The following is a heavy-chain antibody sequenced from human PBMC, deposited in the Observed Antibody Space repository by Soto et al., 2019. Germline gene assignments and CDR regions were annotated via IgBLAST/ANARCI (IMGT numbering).Heavy chain of an antibody. CDR3: ARQSGGNSDYYYGMDV. D-gene: IGHD2-21*02. CDR2: IDPSDSYT. Sequence: GESLKISCKGSGYSFTSYWISWVRQMPGKGLEWMARIDPSDSYTNYSPSFQGHVTISADKSISTAYLQWSSLKASDTAMYYCARQSGGNSDYYYGMDVWGQGTTVTVSS. J-gene: IGHJ6*02. CDR1: GYSFTSYW. V-gene: IGHV5-10-1*01.